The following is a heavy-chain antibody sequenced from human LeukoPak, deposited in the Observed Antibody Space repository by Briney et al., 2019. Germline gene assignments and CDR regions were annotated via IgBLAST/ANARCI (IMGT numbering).Heavy chain of an antibody. CDR2: INPSGDST. D-gene: IGHD2-15*01. CDR1: GYTFTSYY. V-gene: IGHV1-46*01. CDR3: ARDFGHSSYCSGGSCYPEVDY. J-gene: IGHJ4*02. Sequence: ASVKVSCKASGYTFTSYYMHWVRQAPGQGLEWMGIINPSGDSTSYAQKSQGRVTMTRDTSTSTVYMELSSLRSEDTAVYYCARDFGHSSYCSGGSCYPEVDYWGQGTLVTVSS.